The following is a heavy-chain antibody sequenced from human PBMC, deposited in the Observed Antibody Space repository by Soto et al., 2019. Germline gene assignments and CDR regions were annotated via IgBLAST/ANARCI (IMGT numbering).Heavy chain of an antibody. CDR2: IFPRDFDV. Sequence: PGESLKISCQTSGYTFTNYWIGWVRQMPGGGLEWLGLIFPRDFDVRYSPSFEGQVTISADRSTATAFLQWRSLEGSDSALYFCARLVSLLQPIDSWGQGTPVTVSS. CDR3: ARLVSLLQPIDS. J-gene: IGHJ5*01. CDR1: GYTFTNYW. V-gene: IGHV5-51*01. D-gene: IGHD4-4*01.